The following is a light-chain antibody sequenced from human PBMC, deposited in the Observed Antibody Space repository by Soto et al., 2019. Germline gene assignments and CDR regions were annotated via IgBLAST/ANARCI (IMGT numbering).Light chain of an antibody. CDR1: QSFGTS. CDR2: DTF. J-gene: IGKJ4*01. CDR3: QHGGS. Sequence: EIVLTQFPATLSLSPGEEATLSCRASQSFGTSLAWYQQRPAQAPRLLIYDTFKVAAGVPARFSGSGSGADFTLTISGLEPEDFAVYYCQHGGSFGGGTKVEIK. V-gene: IGKV3-11*01.